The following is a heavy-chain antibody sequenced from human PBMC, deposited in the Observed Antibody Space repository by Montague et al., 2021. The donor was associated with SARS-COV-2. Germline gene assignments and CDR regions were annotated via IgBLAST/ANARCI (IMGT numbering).Heavy chain of an antibody. D-gene: IGHD3-3*01. V-gene: IGHV4-34*01. J-gene: IGHJ3*02. Sequence: SETLSLTCAVYGGSFSAYYWTWIRQAPGKGLERIGEVDHRGSSSYNPSLQSRLTISVDRSKNQFSLRLTSVTAADTAVYYCARGQVTVFGVLIMLPAAGPLDSWGLGTKVTVSS. CDR2: VDHRGSS. CDR1: GGSFSAYY. CDR3: ARGQVTVFGVLIMLPAAGPLDS.